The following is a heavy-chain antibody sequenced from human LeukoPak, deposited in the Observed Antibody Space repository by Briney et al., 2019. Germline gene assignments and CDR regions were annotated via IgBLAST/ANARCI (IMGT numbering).Heavy chain of an antibody. D-gene: IGHD6-13*01. V-gene: IGHV3-30*02. Sequence: PGGSLRLSCAASGFTFSSYGMHWVRQAPGKGLEWVAFIRYDGSNKYYADSVKGRFTISRDDAQNPLYLQMNSLRADDTAVYYCAKDILAAGLFFDYWGQGILVTVSS. CDR2: IRYDGSNK. CDR1: GFTFSSYG. CDR3: AKDILAAGLFFDY. J-gene: IGHJ4*02.